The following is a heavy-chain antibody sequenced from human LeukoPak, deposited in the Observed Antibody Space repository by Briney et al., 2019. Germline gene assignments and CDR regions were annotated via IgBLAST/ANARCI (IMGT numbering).Heavy chain of an antibody. V-gene: IGHV3-48*03. Sequence: GGSLRLSCAASGFTFSSYEMNWVRQAPGKGLEWVSLISSRRSMTHYADAVRGRFTISRDNARNSVYLQMSSLRAEDTAVYYCARGRLRKMVGSTNYYFDYWGQGTLVTVSA. CDR3: ARGRLRKMVGSTNYYFDY. CDR2: ISSRRSMT. D-gene: IGHD1-26*01. CDR1: GFTFSSYE. J-gene: IGHJ4*02.